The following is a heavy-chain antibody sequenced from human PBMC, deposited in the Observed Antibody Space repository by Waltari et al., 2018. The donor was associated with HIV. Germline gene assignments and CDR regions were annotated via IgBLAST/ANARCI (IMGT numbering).Heavy chain of an antibody. Sequence: QVQLEQSGSEVKILGASVKVSCKASGYTFTNYDINWVRQARGQGLEWVGWVNPNRGNTCYAQRFQDRVTMSRNTSINTVYMELSNLTSEDTAVYFCAREGYSGGQYNGFDYWGQGTLVSVSS. J-gene: IGHJ4*02. V-gene: IGHV1-8*01. D-gene: IGHD2-15*01. CDR3: AREGYSGGQYNGFDY. CDR2: VNPNRGNT. CDR1: GYTFTNYD.